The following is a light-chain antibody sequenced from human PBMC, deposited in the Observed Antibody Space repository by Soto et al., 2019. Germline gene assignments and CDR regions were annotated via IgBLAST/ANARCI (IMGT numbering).Light chain of an antibody. J-gene: IGKJ3*01. CDR2: DAS. CDR1: EDIDNH. Sequence: DIQMTQSSSSLSASVGARVTITCQASEDIDNHLNWYQQRPGGAPKLLIYDASKLQTGVPSRFSGSGSGTDFTLTITSLQPEDIATYYCQQCDSLPVTFGPGTKVDVK. CDR3: QQCDSLPVT. V-gene: IGKV1-33*01.